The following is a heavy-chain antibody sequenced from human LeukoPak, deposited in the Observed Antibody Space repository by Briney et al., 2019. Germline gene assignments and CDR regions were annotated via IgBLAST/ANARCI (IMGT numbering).Heavy chain of an antibody. CDR2: IYSGGST. CDR1: GFTVSSNY. CDR3: AIAPPEDYDSIGYPYYFDY. V-gene: IGHV3-53*01. Sequence: GGSLRLLCAASGFTVSSNYMSWLRQAPGKGLEWVSVIYSGGSTDYADCVTGRFTISRDNSKNKLYLQMNSVKAEDTAVYYCAIAPPEDYDSIGYPYYFDYGSEGTLLTASS. D-gene: IGHD3-22*01. J-gene: IGHJ4*01.